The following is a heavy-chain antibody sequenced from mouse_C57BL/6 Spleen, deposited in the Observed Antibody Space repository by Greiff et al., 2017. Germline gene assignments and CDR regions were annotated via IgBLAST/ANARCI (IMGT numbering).Heavy chain of an antibody. CDR3: ARLGINGYWYFDV. Sequence: VQLQQSGPGLVQPSQSLSITCTVSGFSFTSYGVHWVRQSPGKGLEWLGVIWSGGSTNNNAAFITRLSISKDNSKSQVFFKMNSMQADDTAIYYCARLGINGYWYFDVWGTGTTVTVSS. CDR1: GFSFTSYG. J-gene: IGHJ1*03. V-gene: IGHV2-2*01. D-gene: IGHD2-4*01. CDR2: IWSGGST.